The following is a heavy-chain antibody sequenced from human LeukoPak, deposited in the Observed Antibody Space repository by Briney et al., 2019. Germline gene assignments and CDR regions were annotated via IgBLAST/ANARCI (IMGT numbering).Heavy chain of an antibody. CDR1: GGSFSGYY. CDR3: ARRGIGLRYDSSGYYLKRGWFDP. CDR2: INHGGST. V-gene: IGHV4-34*01. J-gene: IGHJ5*02. Sequence: SETLSLTCAVYGGSFSGYYWSWIRQPPGKGLEWIGEINHGGSTNYNPSLKSRVTISVDTSKNQFSLKLSSVTAADTAVYYCARRGIGLRYDSSGYYLKRGWFDPWGQGTLVTVSS. D-gene: IGHD3-22*01.